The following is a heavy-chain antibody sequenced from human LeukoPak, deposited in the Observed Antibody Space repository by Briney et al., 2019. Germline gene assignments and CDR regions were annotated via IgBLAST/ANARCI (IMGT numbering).Heavy chain of an antibody. J-gene: IGHJ6*03. V-gene: IGHV3-21*01. CDR3: ARFGGGSCSGSSCYDYYVDV. CDR2: ISSTSSYI. CDR1: GFLFSSYS. D-gene: IGHD2-2*01. Sequence: PGGSLRLSCAASGFLFSSYSVIWVRQAPGKGLEWVSSISSTSSYIFYADSLKGRFTISRDNDKNSLYLQMNSLRAEDTAVYYCARFGGGSCSGSSCYDYYVDVWGKGTTVTVSS.